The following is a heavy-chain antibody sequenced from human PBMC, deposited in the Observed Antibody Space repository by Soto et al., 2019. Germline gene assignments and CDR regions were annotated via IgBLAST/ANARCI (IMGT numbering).Heavy chain of an antibody. V-gene: IGHV2-5*02. D-gene: IGHD4-4*01. CDR2: IYWDDDK. CDR1: GFSLSTSGVG. CDR3: AHRSLQSQWVGY. J-gene: IGHJ4*02. Sequence: QITLKESGPTLVKPTQTLTLTCTFSGFSLSTSGVGVGWIRQPPGKALEWLALIYWDDDKRYSPSLRSRLTITKETSKNPVVLTMTNIDPVDTATYYCAHRSLQSQWVGYWGQGTLVTVSS.